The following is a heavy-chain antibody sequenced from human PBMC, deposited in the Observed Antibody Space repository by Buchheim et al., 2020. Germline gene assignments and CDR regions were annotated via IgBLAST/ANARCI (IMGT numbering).Heavy chain of an antibody. D-gene: IGHD2-15*01. J-gene: IGHJ6*02. Sequence: QVQLVQSGAEVKKPGSSVKFSCKASGGTFSSYAISWVRQAPGQGLEWMGGIIPIFGTANYAQKFQGRVTITADKSTSTAYMELSSLRSEDTAVYYCARLSCSGGSCYPYYYYYYGMDVWGQGTT. CDR2: IIPIFGTA. CDR1: GGTFSSYA. CDR3: ARLSCSGGSCYPYYYYYYGMDV. V-gene: IGHV1-69*06.